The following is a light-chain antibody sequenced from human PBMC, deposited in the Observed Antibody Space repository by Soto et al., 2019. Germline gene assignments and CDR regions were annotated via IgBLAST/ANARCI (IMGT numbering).Light chain of an antibody. Sequence: QSALTQPASVSGSPGQSITISCTGTSDDVGAFNYVSWYQQHPGKVPKLMIFEVSRRPSGVSNRFSGSKSGNTASLTISGLQAEDEADYYCTSYASSVNYVFGTGTKVTVL. CDR3: TSYASSVNYV. CDR2: EVS. J-gene: IGLJ1*01. CDR1: SDDVGAFNY. V-gene: IGLV2-14*01.